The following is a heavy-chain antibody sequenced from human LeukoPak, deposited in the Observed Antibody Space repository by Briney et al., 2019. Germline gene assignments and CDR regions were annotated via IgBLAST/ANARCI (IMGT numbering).Heavy chain of an antibody. D-gene: IGHD3-10*01. V-gene: IGHV3-13*01. CDR1: GFTFSSYD. Sequence: TGGALRLSCAASGFTFSSYDMHWGRHATRKGLGWGSAIGTAGDTYYPGCVKDRFTISRENAKNALYLQMNSLRAGDTAVYYCARGKGHGSESDDNFDYWGQGSLVTVSS. CDR2: IGTAGDT. J-gene: IGHJ4*02. CDR3: ARGKGHGSESDDNFDY.